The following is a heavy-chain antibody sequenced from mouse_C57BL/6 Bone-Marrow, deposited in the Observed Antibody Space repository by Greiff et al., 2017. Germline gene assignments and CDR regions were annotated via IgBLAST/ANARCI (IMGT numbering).Heavy chain of an antibody. D-gene: IGHD1-1*01. V-gene: IGHV1-80*01. CDR2: IYPGDGDP. CDR1: GYAFSSYW. Sequence: VMLQQSGAELVKPGASVKISCKASGYAFSSYWMNWVKQRPGKGLEWIGQIYPGDGDPNYNGKFKGKATLTADKSSSTAYMQLSSLTSEDSAVYFCARSGLLRRGFAYWGQGTLVTVSA. J-gene: IGHJ3*01. CDR3: ARSGLLRRGFAY.